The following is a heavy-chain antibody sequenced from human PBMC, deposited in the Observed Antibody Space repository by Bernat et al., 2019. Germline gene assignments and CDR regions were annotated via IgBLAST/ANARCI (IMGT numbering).Heavy chain of an antibody. D-gene: IGHD6-6*01. J-gene: IGHJ6*02. CDR3: ARDLPSSSPTPKSYYYYGMDV. CDR1: GFTFSSYA. Sequence: QVQLVESGGGVVQPGRSLRLSCAASGFTFSSYAMHWVRQAPGKGLEWVAVISYDGSNKYYADSVKGRFTISRDNSKNTLYLQMNSLRAKDTAVYYCARDLPSSSPTPKSYYYYGMDVWGQGTTVTVSS. V-gene: IGHV3-30-3*01. CDR2: ISYDGSNK.